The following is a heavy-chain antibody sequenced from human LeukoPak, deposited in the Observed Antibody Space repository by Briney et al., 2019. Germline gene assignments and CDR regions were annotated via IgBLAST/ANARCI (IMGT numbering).Heavy chain of an antibody. Sequence: SETLSLTCTVSGGSISSYYWSWIRQPPGKGLEWIGYIYYSGSTNYNPSLKSRVTISVDTSKNQFPLKLSSVTAADTAVYYCARDRSHYYDSSGYDYWGQGTLVTVSS. CDR1: GGSISSYY. D-gene: IGHD3-22*01. CDR2: IYYSGST. J-gene: IGHJ4*02. V-gene: IGHV4-59*01. CDR3: ARDRSHYYDSSGYDY.